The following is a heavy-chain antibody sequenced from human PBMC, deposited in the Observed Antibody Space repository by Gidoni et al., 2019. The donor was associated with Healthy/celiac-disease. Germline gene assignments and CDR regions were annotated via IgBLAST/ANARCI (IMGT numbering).Heavy chain of an antibody. CDR1: GFTFSSYG. J-gene: IGHJ4*02. D-gene: IGHD5-12*01. CDR3: AKDKSGYAIGGGDY. V-gene: IGHV3-30*18. CDR2: ISYDGSNN. Sequence: QVQLVESGGGVVQPGRSLRLSCAASGFTFSSYGMHWVRQAPGKGLEWLAVISYDGSNNYYADSVKGRFTISRDNSKNTLYLQMNSLGAEDTAVYYCAKDKSGYAIGGGDYWGQGTLVTVSS.